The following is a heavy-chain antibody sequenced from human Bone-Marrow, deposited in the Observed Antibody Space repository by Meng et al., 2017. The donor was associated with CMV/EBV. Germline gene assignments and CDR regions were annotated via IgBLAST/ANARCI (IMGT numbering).Heavy chain of an antibody. CDR2: ISRSSSYI. V-gene: IGHV3-21*01. D-gene: IGHD4-17*01. J-gene: IGHJ3*02. CDR3: ARTMTTVTTHDAFDI. Sequence: GGYLRLPFAASGFTFSSYSMNWVRQAPGKGLEWVSSISRSSSYIYYADSVKGRFTISRDNAKNSLYLQMNSLRAEDTAVYYCARTMTTVTTHDAFDIWGQGTMVTVSS. CDR1: GFTFSSYS.